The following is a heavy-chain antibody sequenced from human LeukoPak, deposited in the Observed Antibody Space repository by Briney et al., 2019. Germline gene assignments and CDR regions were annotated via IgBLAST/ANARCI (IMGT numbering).Heavy chain of an antibody. CDR2: IYTSGST. D-gene: IGHD2-15*01. Sequence: SQTLSLTCTVSGGSINSATYYWTWIRQPAGKGLEWIGRIYTSGSTNYNPSLKSRVTISVDTSKNQFSLKLSSVTAPDTAVYYCARNSCPSGTCYDNRGYFDYWGQGTLVIVSS. CDR1: GGSINSATYY. V-gene: IGHV4-61*02. J-gene: IGHJ4*02. CDR3: ARNSCPSGTCYDNRGYFDY.